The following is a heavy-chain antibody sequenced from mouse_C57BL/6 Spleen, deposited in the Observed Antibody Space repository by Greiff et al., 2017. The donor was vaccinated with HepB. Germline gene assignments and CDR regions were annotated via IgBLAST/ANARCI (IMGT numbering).Heavy chain of an antibody. CDR1: GYTFTNYN. J-gene: IGHJ1*03. V-gene: IGHV1-22*01. CDR2: INPNNGDT. D-gene: IGHD1-1*01. CDR3: ARRHYYGSSYGYFDV. Sequence: EVQLVESGAELVKPGASVKMSCKASGYTFTNYNMHWVKQSHGKSLEWIGNINPNNGDTSYNQKFKGKATLTVDKSSSTAYMELRSLKSEDSAVYYCARRHYYGSSYGYFDVWGTGTTVTVSS.